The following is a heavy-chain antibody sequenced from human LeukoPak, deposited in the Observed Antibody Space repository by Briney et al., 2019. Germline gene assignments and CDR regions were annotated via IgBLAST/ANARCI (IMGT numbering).Heavy chain of an antibody. D-gene: IGHD3-3*01. J-gene: IGHJ4*02. CDR3: ARRLRFSAFDY. CDR1: GGSISSYY. Sequence: SETLSLTCTVSGGSISSYYWSWIRQPPGKGLEWIGYIYYSGGTNYNPSLKSRVTISVDTSKNQFSLKLSSVTAADTAVYYCARRLRFSAFDYWGQGTLVTVSS. V-gene: IGHV4-59*08. CDR2: IYYSGGT.